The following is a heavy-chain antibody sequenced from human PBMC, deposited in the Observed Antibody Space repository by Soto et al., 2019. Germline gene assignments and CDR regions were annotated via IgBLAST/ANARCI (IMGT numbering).Heavy chain of an antibody. CDR2: IYYSGST. J-gene: IGHJ6*02. V-gene: IGHV4-59*01. CDR1: GGSIRSYY. Sequence: SETLSLTCTVSGGSIRSYYWSWIRQPPGKGLEWIGYIYYSGSTNYNPSLKSRVTISVDTSKNQFSLKLSSVTAADTAVYYCARATGDYGMDVWGQGTTVTVSS. D-gene: IGHD2-8*02. CDR3: ARATGDYGMDV.